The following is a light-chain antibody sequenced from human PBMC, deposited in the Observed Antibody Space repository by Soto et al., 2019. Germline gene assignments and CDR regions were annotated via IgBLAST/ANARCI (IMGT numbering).Light chain of an antibody. CDR2: DAS. V-gene: IGKV1-5*01. Sequence: DIQITQSPSTLSASVGDRVTITCRASQSIGGWLAWYQQKPGIGPKLLIYDASSLESGVPSRFSGSGSGTEFTLTISSLQPDDFATYYCQQYSHYWTFGQGTKVDIK. CDR1: QSIGGW. CDR3: QQYSHYWT. J-gene: IGKJ1*01.